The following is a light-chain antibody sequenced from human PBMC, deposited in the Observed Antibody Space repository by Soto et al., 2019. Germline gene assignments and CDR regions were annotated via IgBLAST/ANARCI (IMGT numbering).Light chain of an antibody. CDR1: QTISSW. V-gene: IGKV1-5*03. Sequence: DIQMTQSPSTLSGSVGDRVTITCRASQTISSWLAWYQQKPGKAPKLLIYKASTLKSGVPPRFSGSGSGTEFTLTISSLQPDDFATYYCQQYSVYWTFGQGTKVDIK. CDR3: QQYSVYWT. CDR2: KAS. J-gene: IGKJ1*01.